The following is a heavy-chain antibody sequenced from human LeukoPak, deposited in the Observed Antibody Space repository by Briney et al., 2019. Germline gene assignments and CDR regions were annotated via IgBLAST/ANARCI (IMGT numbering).Heavy chain of an antibody. CDR1: GFTFSSYG. J-gene: IGHJ4*02. CDR2: ISDSGGST. CDR3: AKESKQWLTFDY. Sequence: GGSLRLSCAASGFTFSSYGVSWVRQAPGKGLEWVSAISDSGGSTYYADSVKGRFTISRDNSKNTLYLQMNSLRAEDTAVYYCAKESKQWLTFDYWGQGTLVTVSS. V-gene: IGHV3-23*01. D-gene: IGHD6-19*01.